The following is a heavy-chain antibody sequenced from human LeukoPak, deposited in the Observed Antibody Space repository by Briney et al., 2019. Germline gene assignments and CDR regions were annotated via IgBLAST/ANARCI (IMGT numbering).Heavy chain of an antibody. CDR2: ISSSSSYI. J-gene: IGHJ4*02. CDR3: ARAWGSSSWYTPSPFDY. D-gene: IGHD6-13*01. V-gene: IGHV3-21*01. CDR1: GFTFSSYS. Sequence: GGSLRLSCAASGFTFSSYSMNWVRQAPGKGLEWVSSISSSSSYIYYADSVKGRFTISRDNSKNTLYLQMGSLRAEDMAVYYCARAWGSSSWYTPSPFDYWGQGTLVTVSS.